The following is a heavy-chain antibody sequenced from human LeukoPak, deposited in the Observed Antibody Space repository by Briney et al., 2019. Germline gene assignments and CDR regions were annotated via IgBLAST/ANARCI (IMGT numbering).Heavy chain of an antibody. CDR2: IRGKAYGGTA. Sequence: GRSLRLSCRASGFSFCDYAMSWVRQAPGKGLEWVGFIRGKAYGGTAEYAASVKGRFSISRDDSKSIAYLQMNSLKTDDTAVYYCTADQFFWGQGTLVTVSS. D-gene: IGHD3-3*01. CDR3: TADQFF. J-gene: IGHJ4*02. V-gene: IGHV3-49*04. CDR1: GFSFCDYA.